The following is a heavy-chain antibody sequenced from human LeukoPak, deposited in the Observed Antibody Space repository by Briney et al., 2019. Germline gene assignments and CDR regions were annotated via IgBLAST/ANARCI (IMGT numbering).Heavy chain of an antibody. V-gene: IGHV1-46*01. CDR1: GYTFTSYY. Sequence: ASVKVSCKASGYTFTSYYMHWVRQAPGQGLEWMGIINPSGGSTSYAQKFQGRVTMTTDTSTSTAYMELRSLRSDDTAVYYCARDGPYCSGGSCYNDAFDIWGQGTMVTVSS. CDR3: ARDGPYCSGGSCYNDAFDI. J-gene: IGHJ3*02. D-gene: IGHD2-15*01. CDR2: INPSGGST.